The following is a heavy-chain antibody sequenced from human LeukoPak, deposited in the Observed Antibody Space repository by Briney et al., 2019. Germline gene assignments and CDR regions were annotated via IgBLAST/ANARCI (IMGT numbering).Heavy chain of an antibody. CDR1: GGSISSYY. CDR2: IYYSGST. V-gene: IGHV4-59*01. Sequence: SETLSLTCTVSGGSISSYYWSWIRQPPGKGLEWIGYIYYSGSTNYNPSLKSRVTISVDTSKNQFSLKLSSVTAADTAVYYCARESGGLLRFLEWLFMDYWGQGTLVTVSS. D-gene: IGHD3-3*01. J-gene: IGHJ4*02. CDR3: ARESGGLLRFLEWLFMDY.